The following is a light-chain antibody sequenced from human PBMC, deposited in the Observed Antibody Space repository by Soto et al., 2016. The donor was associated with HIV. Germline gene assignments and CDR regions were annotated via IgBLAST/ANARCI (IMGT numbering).Light chain of an antibody. Sequence: SYELTQPPSVSVAPGKAARITCDGNNIGSKTVHWYQQKPGQAPVLVVYDVKDRPSGIPERFSGSNSGNTATLTISRVEAGDEADYYCQVWDSSSDHRVFGGGTKLTVL. CDR1: NIGSKT. V-gene: IGLV3-21*03. CDR2: DVK. CDR3: QVWDSSSDHRV. J-gene: IGLJ3*02.